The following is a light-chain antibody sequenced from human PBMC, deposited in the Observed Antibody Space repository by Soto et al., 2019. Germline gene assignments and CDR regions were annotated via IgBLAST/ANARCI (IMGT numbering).Light chain of an antibody. J-gene: IGKJ1*01. CDR2: AAS. CDR1: QSISSY. Sequence: DIQMTQSPSSLSASVGDRVTITCRASQSISSYLNWYQQKPGKAPKLLIYAASSLQSGVPSRFSGSGSGTDFPLTISSLQPEDFANYSCQQSYSTPPWTFGQGTKVDIK. V-gene: IGKV1-39*01. CDR3: QQSYSTPPWT.